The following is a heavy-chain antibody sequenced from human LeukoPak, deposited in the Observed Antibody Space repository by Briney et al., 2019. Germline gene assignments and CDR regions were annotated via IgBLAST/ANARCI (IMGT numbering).Heavy chain of an antibody. J-gene: IGHJ6*03. CDR2: IYYSGST. Sequence: SETLSLTCTVSGGSISSYYWSWIRQPPGKGLEWIGYIYYSGSTNYNPSLKSRVTISVDTSKNQFSLKLSSVTAADTAVYYCARAVTARGDYYYMDVWGKGTTVTVSS. CDR1: GGSISSYY. D-gene: IGHD4-17*01. CDR3: ARAVTARGDYYYMDV. V-gene: IGHV4-59*01.